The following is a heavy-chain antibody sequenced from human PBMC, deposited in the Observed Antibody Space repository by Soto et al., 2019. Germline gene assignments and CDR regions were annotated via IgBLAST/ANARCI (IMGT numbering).Heavy chain of an antibody. CDR2: ISYDGSNK. CDR1: GFTFSSYA. V-gene: IGHV3-30-3*02. J-gene: IGHJ4*02. Sequence: GGSLRLSCAASGFTFSSYAMHWVRQAPGKGLEWVAVISYDGSNKYYADSVKGRFTISRDNSKNTLYLQMNSLRAEDTAVYYCAKSVTSGYDEEYWGQGTLVTVSS. CDR3: AKSVTSGYDEEY. D-gene: IGHD5-12*01.